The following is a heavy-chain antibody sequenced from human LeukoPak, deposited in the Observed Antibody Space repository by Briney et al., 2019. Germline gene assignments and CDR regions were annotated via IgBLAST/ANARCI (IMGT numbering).Heavy chain of an antibody. Sequence: PGGSLRLSCAASGFTFSSYSMNWVRQAPGKGLEWVSSISSSSSYIYYAVSVKGRFTISRDNAKNSLYLQMNSLRAEDTAVYYCARAGLGIPYFDYWGQGTLVTVSS. CDR2: ISSSSSYI. CDR1: GFTFSSYS. J-gene: IGHJ4*02. V-gene: IGHV3-21*01. CDR3: ARAGLGIPYFDY. D-gene: IGHD7-27*01.